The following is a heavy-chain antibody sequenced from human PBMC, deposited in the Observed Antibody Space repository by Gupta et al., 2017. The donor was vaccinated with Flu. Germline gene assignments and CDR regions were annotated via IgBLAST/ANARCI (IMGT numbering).Heavy chain of an antibody. V-gene: IGHV4-39*02. CDR3: IGFCSSTSCPRNTFDI. CDR1: GGAVTTSPHY. CDR2: GYHRGTT. D-gene: IGHD2-2*01. J-gene: IGHJ3*02. Sequence: QVQLQESGPGLVQPSATLSLTCNVSGGAVTTSPHYWGYVRQPPGKGLEWIGSGYHRGTTYYNPSLKSRVTISLDMSNNHFSLRLSAVTAADTAVYFCIGFCSSTSCPRNTFDIWGHGTMVTVSS.